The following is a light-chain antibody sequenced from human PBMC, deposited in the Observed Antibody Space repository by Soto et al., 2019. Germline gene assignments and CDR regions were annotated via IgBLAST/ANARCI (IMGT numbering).Light chain of an antibody. Sequence: DIQMTQSPSSLSPSVGDRVTITCRASQSIGSYLNWYQQSPGKAPKLLIYAASNLQRGVPSRFTGIGSGTDFTLTITSLQPEDCATYYCQQSYSSPLTFGGGTKVEIK. J-gene: IGKJ4*01. CDR1: QSIGSY. CDR2: AAS. CDR3: QQSYSSPLT. V-gene: IGKV1-39*01.